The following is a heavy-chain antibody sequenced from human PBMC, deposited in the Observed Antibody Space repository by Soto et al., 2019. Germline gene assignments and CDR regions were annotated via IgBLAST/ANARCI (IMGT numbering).Heavy chain of an antibody. V-gene: IGHV4-31*03. CDR2: IYYSGST. CDR3: ARAFDDSGAQFDY. CDR1: GGSISSGGYY. J-gene: IGHJ4*02. D-gene: IGHD4-17*01. Sequence: SETLSLTCTVSGGSISSGGYYWSWIRQHPGKGLEWIGYIYYSGSTYYNPSLKSRVTISVDTSKNQFSLKLSSVTAADTAVYYCARAFDDSGAQFDYWGQGTLVTVSS.